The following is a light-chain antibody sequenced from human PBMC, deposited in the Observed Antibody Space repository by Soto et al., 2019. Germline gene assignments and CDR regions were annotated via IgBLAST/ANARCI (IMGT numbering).Light chain of an antibody. CDR1: QRVTGTN. J-gene: IGKJ5*01. CDR2: DAV. CDR3: HQYGSSLGT. V-gene: IGKV3-20*01. Sequence: TVLSQSPGPQSLSPGVGATLSCSASQRVTGTNLAWYQQRAGQAPRLLLYDAVRRATGIPARFSGSGSGTDFTLTISRLEPEDFAVYYCHQYGSSLGTFGQGTRVE.